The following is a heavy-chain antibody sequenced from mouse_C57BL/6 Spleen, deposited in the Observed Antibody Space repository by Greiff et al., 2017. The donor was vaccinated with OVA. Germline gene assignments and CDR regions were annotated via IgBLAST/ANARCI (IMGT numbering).Heavy chain of an antibody. Sequence: VQLVESGAELARPGASVKMSCKASGYTFTSYTMHWVKQRPGQGLEWIGYINPSSGYTKYNQKFKDKATLTADKSSSTAYMQLSSLTSEDSAVYYCARVYDGYCLDYWGQGTTLTVSS. D-gene: IGHD2-3*01. CDR3: ARVYDGYCLDY. CDR1: GYTFTSYT. V-gene: IGHV1-4*01. J-gene: IGHJ2*01. CDR2: INPSSGYT.